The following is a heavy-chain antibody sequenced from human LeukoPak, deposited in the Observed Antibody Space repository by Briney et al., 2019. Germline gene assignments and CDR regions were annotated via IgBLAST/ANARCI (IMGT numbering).Heavy chain of an antibody. CDR3: AIANYYGSGKRDLDY. J-gene: IGHJ4*02. CDR2: MNPNSGNT. D-gene: IGHD3-10*01. CDR1: GYTFTTYD. Sequence: ASVKVSCKASGYTFTTYDINWVRQATGQGLEWMGWMNPNSGNTGYAQKFQGRVTMTRNTSMSTAYMELNILRSEDTAVYYCAIANYYGSGKRDLDYWGQGTLVTVSS. V-gene: IGHV1-8*01.